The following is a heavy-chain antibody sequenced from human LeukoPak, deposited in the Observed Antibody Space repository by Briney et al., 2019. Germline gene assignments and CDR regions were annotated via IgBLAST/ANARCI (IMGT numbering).Heavy chain of an antibody. V-gene: IGHV3-21*01. CDR2: ITSSSSYI. CDR3: AREIADTTMIRGYYYGMDV. CDR1: GFTFSTYS. Sequence: GGSLRLSCAASGFTFSTYSMNWVRQAPGKGLEWVSSITSSSSYIYYADSVKGRFTISRDNAKNSLYLQMNSLRAEDAAISYCAREIADTTMIRGYYYGMDVWGQGTTVTVSS. J-gene: IGHJ6*02. D-gene: IGHD5-18*01.